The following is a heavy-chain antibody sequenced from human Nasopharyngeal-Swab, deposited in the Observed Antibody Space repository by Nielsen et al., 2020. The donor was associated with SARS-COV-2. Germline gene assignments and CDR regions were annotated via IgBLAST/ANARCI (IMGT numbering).Heavy chain of an antibody. V-gene: IGHV1-18*01. J-gene: IGHJ4*02. Sequence: ASVKVSCKASGYIFINYGISWVRQAPGQGLEWMGWISAYNGITHYAPKVQGRVTMTTDTSTKTAYMELRSLRSDDTAVYYCARDTGGSSGYYVYRGQGTLVTVSS. CDR2: ISAYNGIT. CDR3: ARDTGGSSGYYVY. CDR1: GYIFINYG. D-gene: IGHD6-19*01.